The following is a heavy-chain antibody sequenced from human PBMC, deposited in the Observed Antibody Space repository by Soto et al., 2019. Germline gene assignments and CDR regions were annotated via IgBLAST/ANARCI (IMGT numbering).Heavy chain of an antibody. CDR2: IYYSGST. Sequence: QLQLQESGPGLVKPSETLSLTCTVSGGSISSSSYYWGWIRQPPGKGLEWIGSIYYSGSTYYNPSLKSRVTISVDTSKNQFSLKLSSVTAADTAVYYCASRHHILTGYYSDYWGQGTLVTVSS. CDR1: GGSISSSSYY. D-gene: IGHD3-9*01. V-gene: IGHV4-39*01. CDR3: ASRHHILTGYYSDY. J-gene: IGHJ4*02.